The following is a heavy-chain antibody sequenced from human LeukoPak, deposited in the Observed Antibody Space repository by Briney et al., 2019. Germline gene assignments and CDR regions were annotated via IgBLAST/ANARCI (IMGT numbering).Heavy chain of an antibody. Sequence: SETLSLTCTVSGGSISSYYWSWILLPPGKGLEWIGYIYYTGATYYNPSLKSRVTISLDTSKNQFSLKLSSVTAADAAVYYCARAGYSYGTGYYFDYWGQGALVTVSS. D-gene: IGHD5-18*01. CDR3: ARAGYSYGTGYYFDY. CDR2: IYYTGAT. V-gene: IGHV4-59*01. CDR1: GGSISSYY. J-gene: IGHJ4*02.